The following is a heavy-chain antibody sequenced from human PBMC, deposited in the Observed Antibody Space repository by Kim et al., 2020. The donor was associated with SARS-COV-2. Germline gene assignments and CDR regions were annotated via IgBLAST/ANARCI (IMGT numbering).Heavy chain of an antibody. CDR3: ARSIKRGVVAASHFDY. D-gene: IGHD2-15*01. V-gene: IGHV1-3*01. CDR1: GYTFTSYA. Sequence: ASVKVSCKASGYTFTSYAMHWVRQAPGQRLEWMGWINAGNGNTKYSQKFQGRVTITRDTSASTAYMELSSLRSEDTAVYYCARSIKRGVVAASHFDYWGQGTLVTVSS. CDR2: INAGNGNT. J-gene: IGHJ4*02.